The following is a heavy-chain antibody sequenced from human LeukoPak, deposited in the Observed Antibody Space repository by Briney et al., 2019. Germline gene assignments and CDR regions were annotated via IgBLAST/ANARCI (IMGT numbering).Heavy chain of an antibody. Sequence: GVSLRLSCAASGFTFSSYWMSWVRQAPGKGLEWVANIKQDGNAKYYVDSVKGRFTISRDNAKNSVYLQMNSLRAEDTAMYYCAREYGFGLWGQGTLVTVSS. CDR2: IKQDGNAK. CDR1: GFTFSSYW. J-gene: IGHJ4*02. V-gene: IGHV3-7*05. CDR3: AREYGFGL. D-gene: IGHD3-10*01.